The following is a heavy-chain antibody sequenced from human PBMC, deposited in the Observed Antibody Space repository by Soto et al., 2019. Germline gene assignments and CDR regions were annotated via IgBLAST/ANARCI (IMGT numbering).Heavy chain of an antibody. V-gene: IGHV3-53*05. CDR2: IYSGGST. J-gene: IGHJ4*02. CDR3: ARGPGSYFAY. CDR1: GFTVSSSY. Sequence: PGGSLRLSCAASGFTVSSSYMGWVRQAPEKGLEWVSVIYSGGSTYYANSVKGRFTISRDNSKNTLYLQMGSLRAEDMAVYYCARGPGSYFAYWGQGTLVTVSP.